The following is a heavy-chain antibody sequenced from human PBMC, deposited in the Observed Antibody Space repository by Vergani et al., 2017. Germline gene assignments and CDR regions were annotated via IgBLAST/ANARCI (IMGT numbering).Heavy chain of an antibody. D-gene: IGHD3-22*01. J-gene: IGHJ4*02. CDR3: ARDRDDYYDSSGFL. CDR1: GFTFSSYA. CDR2: ISYDGSNK. Sequence: VQLLESGGGLVQPGGSLRLSCAASGFTFSSYAMHWVRQAPGKGLEWVAVISYDGSNKYYADSVKGRFTISRDNSKNTLYLQMNSLRAEDTAVYYCARDRDDYYDSSGFLWGQGTLVTVSS. V-gene: IGHV3-30*04.